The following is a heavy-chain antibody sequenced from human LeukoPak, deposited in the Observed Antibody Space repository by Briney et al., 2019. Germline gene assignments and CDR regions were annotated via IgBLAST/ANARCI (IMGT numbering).Heavy chain of an antibody. CDR3: ARLRWSIGMDV. D-gene: IGHD4-17*01. CDR2: IYSGGST. V-gene: IGHV3-66*01. Sequence: GGSLRLSCAASGFTVSSNYMNWVRQAPGKGLEWASIIYSGGSTYYADSVKGRFTISRDNSKNTLYLQMNSLRAEDTAVYYCARLRWSIGMDVWGQGTTVTVSS. J-gene: IGHJ6*02. CDR1: GFTVSSNY.